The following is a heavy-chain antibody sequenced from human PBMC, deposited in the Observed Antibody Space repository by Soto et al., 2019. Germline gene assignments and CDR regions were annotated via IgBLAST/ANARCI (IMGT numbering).Heavy chain of an antibody. Sequence: QLQLQESGPGLVKPSETLSLTCTVSGGSISSSSYYWGWIRQPPGKGLEWIGSIYYSGSTYHNPSLKSRVTISVDTSKNQFSLKLSSVTAADTAVYYCARLAGGYCSSTSCYRDYYYGMDVWGQGTTVTVSS. CDR1: GGSISSSSYY. CDR2: IYYSGST. V-gene: IGHV4-39*01. J-gene: IGHJ6*02. D-gene: IGHD2-2*02. CDR3: ARLAGGYCSSTSCYRDYYYGMDV.